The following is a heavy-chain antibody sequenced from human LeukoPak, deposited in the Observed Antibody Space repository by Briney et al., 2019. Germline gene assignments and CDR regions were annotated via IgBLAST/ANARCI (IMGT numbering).Heavy chain of an antibody. J-gene: IGHJ4*02. CDR1: GGTFSSYA. CDR2: IIPILGIA. CDR3: ARDQRIGRYFDWLDPGWYYFDY. V-gene: IGHV1-69*04. D-gene: IGHD3-9*01. Sequence: GASVKVSCKASGGTFSSYAISWVRQAPGQGLEWMGRIIPILGIANYAQKFQGRVTITADKSTSTAYMELSSLRSEDTAVYYCARDQRIGRYFDWLDPGWYYFDYWGQGTLVTVSS.